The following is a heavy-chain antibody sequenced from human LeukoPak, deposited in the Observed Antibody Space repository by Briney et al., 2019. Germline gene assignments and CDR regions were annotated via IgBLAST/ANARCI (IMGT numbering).Heavy chain of an antibody. Sequence: GGSLRLSCAASGFTFSSLYMNWVRQAPGKGLEWVSAISGSGGSTYYADSVKGRFTISRDNSKNTLYLQMNSLRAEDTAVYYCAKKAPVIRGFQHWGQGTLVTVSS. CDR1: GFTFSSLY. J-gene: IGHJ1*01. CDR3: AKKAPVIRGFQH. CDR2: ISGSGGST. D-gene: IGHD3-16*02. V-gene: IGHV3-23*01.